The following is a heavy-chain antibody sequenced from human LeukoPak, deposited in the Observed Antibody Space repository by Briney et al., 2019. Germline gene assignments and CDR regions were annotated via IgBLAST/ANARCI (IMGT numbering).Heavy chain of an antibody. CDR1: EYTFTTYW. D-gene: IGHD6-19*01. Sequence: GESLKISCKGSEYTFTTYWIGWVRQMPGKGLEWMGIIYPGDSDTRYSPSFRGQVTISADKYSSTAYLQWSSLKASDSAMYYCARTGGKWLGRSWFDPWGQGTLVTVSS. CDR3: ARTGGKWLGRSWFDP. V-gene: IGHV5-51*01. CDR2: IYPGDSDT. J-gene: IGHJ5*02.